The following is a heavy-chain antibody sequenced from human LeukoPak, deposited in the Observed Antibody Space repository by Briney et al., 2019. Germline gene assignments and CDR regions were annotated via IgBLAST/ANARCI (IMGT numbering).Heavy chain of an antibody. CDR1: GGSISSGSYY. CDR3: ARGPSALYSSGRRRNWFDP. D-gene: IGHD6-19*01. Sequence: ASQTLSLTCTVSGGSISSGSYYWSWIRQPAGKGLEWIGRIYTSGSTNYNPSLKSRVTISVDTSKNQFSLKLSSVTAADTAVYYCARGPSALYSSGRRRNWFDPWGQGTLVTVSS. V-gene: IGHV4-61*02. CDR2: IYTSGST. J-gene: IGHJ5*02.